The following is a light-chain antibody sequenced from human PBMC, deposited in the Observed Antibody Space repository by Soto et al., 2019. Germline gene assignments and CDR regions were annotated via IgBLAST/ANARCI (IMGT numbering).Light chain of an antibody. Sequence: ETVLTQSPATLSASPGERATLSCRASQSVSSNLAWYLQKPGQAPRLLIYGPSTRATGIPARFSGSGSGTEFTLTIDSLQSEDFAVYCCQQYNNWPLTFGPGTKVDIK. CDR1: QSVSSN. CDR2: GPS. J-gene: IGKJ3*01. V-gene: IGKV3-15*01. CDR3: QQYNNWPLT.